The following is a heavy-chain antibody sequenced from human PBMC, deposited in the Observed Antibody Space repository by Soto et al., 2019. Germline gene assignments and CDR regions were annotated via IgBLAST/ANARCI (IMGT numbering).Heavy chain of an antibody. CDR2: ISVYNGNT. J-gene: IGHJ4*02. CDR3: ASGHYYDSSGIDY. Sequence: ASVMVSCKATGYTFTSNHFSWVRQAPGQGLEWMGWISVYNGNTNYAQKVQGRVTMTTDTSTSTAYMELRSLRSDDTAVYYCASGHYYDSSGIDYWGQGTQVTVSS. V-gene: IGHV1-18*01. D-gene: IGHD3-22*01. CDR1: GYTFTSNH.